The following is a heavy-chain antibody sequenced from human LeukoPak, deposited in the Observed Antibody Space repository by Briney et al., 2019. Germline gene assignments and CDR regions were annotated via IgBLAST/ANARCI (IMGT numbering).Heavy chain of an antibody. CDR2: INANSGTT. J-gene: IGHJ5*01. CDR3: AKPISGGLAVTADWFHP. D-gene: IGHD6-19*01. CDR1: GFAFSFYA. Sequence: GGSLRLSCAASGFAFSFYAMSWLRQPPGKGLEWVSTINANSGTTSYAASVRGRFTISRDNSKNTLYLQVNSLRADDTATYYCAKPISGGLAVTADWFHPWGQGTLVVVSS. V-gene: IGHV3-23*01.